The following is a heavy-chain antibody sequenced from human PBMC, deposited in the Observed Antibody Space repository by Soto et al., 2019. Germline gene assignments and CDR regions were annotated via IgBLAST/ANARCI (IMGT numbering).Heavy chain of an antibody. CDR1: GGTFSSYA. V-gene: IGHV1-69*01. CDR2: IIPIFGTA. J-gene: IGHJ6*02. CDR3: AARESDILAYYYYYGMDV. Sequence: QVQLVQSGAEVKKPGSSVKVSCKASGGTFSSYAISWVQQAPGQGLEWMGGIIPIFGTANYAQKFQGRVTITADESTSTAYMELSSLRSEDTAVYYCAARESDILAYYYYYGMDVWGQGTTVTVSS. D-gene: IGHD3-9*01.